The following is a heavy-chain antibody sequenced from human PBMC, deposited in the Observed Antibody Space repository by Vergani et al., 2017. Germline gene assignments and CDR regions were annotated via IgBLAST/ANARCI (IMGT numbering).Heavy chain of an antibody. D-gene: IGHD3-10*01. J-gene: IGHJ4*02. CDR2: ISSSSSYI. CDR3: ARDGRGFFYFDY. Sequence: EVQLVESGGGLVKPGGSLRLSCAASGFTFSSYSMNWVRQAPGKGLGWVSSISSSSSYIYYADSVKGRFTISRDNAKNSLYLQMNSLRAEDTAVYYCARDGRGFFYFDYWGQGTLVTVSS. CDR1: GFTFSSYS. V-gene: IGHV3-21*01.